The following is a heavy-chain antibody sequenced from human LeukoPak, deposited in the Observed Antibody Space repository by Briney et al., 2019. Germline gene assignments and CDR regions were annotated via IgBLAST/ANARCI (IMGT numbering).Heavy chain of an antibody. CDR3: ARKQWPGTFHYYYYYYMDV. Sequence: SETLSLTCAVYGGSFSGYYWSWIRQPPGKGLEWIGEINHSGSTNYNPSLKSRVTISVDTSKNQFSRKLSSVTAADTAVYYCARKQWPGTFHYYYYYYMDVWGKGTTVTVSS. J-gene: IGHJ6*03. CDR2: INHSGST. CDR1: GGSFSGYY. V-gene: IGHV4-34*01. D-gene: IGHD6-19*01.